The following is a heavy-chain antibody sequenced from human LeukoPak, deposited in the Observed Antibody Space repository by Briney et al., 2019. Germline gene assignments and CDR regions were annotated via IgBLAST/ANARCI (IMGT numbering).Heavy chain of an antibody. CDR1: RGSLSGSF. V-gene: IGHV4-34*01. D-gene: IGHD1-14*01. J-gene: IGHJ4*02. CDR3: ARGLVRPARPFDS. Sequence: SETLSLTCAVQRGSLSGSFWTCIRQPPGKGLEWIGEINHSGTSNYSPSLKRRVTISADTSKNQLSLNLTSVTAADTAVYYCARGLVRPARPFDSWGQGTLVTVPS. CDR2: INHSGTS.